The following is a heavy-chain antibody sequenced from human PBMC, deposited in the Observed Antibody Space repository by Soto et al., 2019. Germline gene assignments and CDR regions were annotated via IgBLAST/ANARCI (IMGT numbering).Heavy chain of an antibody. CDR3: AKGDNLGPKTGYAFDP. D-gene: IGHD5-12*01. Sequence: SQTLSLTCAISGDSVSSNTASWNWIRQSPSRGLEWLGRTYFRSKWYNDYAVSVKSRIIINPDTSKNQFSLQLNSVTPEDTAVYFCAKGDNLGPKTGYAFDPWGQGIMGTVSS. J-gene: IGHJ5*02. CDR1: GDSVSSNTAS. V-gene: IGHV6-1*01. CDR2: TYFRSKWYN.